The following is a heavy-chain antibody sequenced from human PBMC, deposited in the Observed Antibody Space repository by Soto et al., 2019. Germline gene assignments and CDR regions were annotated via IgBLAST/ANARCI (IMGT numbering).Heavy chain of an antibody. D-gene: IGHD3-10*01. J-gene: IGHJ4*02. Sequence: QVQLVESGGGVVQPGRSLRLSCAASGFTFSNFGVHWVRQAPGKGLEWVALISYDGSNKYFADSVKGRFTISRDNSKNTLYLQMNSLRAEDTAVYYCARAGLGSGSYPLDWGQGTLVTVSS. CDR2: ISYDGSNK. CDR3: ARAGLGSGSYPLD. V-gene: IGHV3-33*01. CDR1: GFTFSNFG.